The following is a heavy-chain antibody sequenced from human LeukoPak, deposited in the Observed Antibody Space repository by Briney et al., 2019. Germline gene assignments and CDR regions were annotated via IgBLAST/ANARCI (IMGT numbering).Heavy chain of an antibody. CDR3: ARSQTTVTRSLDY. J-gene: IGHJ4*02. V-gene: IGHV4-34*01. CDR2: ITHCGST. D-gene: IGHD4-17*01. CDR1: GESFCGFS. Sequence: SEPLSLTCAVYGESFCGFSWNCIRQHPARGLAWIGEITHCGSTNYNPSLKSRVTISVDTSKNQFSLRLISVTAADTAVYYCARSQTTVTRSLDYWGQGTLVTVSS.